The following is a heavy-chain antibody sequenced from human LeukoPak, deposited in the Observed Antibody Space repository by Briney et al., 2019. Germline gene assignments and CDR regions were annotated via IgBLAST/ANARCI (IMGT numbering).Heavy chain of an antibody. Sequence: PSETLSLTCTVSGGSISSYYWSWIRQPPGKGLEWIGYIYYSGSTNYNPSLKSRVTISVDTSKNQFSLKLSSVTAADTAVYYCARGWAKDSSSWYYVDYYYGMDVWGQGTRSPSP. CDR1: GGSISSYY. V-gene: IGHV4-59*01. J-gene: IGHJ6*02. CDR3: ARGWAKDSSSWYYVDYYYGMDV. CDR2: IYYSGST. D-gene: IGHD6-13*01.